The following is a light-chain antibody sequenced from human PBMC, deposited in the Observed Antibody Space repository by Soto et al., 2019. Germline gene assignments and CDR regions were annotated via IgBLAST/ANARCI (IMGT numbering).Light chain of an antibody. CDR2: GAS. CDR3: QQYGSSPET. J-gene: IGKJ1*01. V-gene: IGKV3-20*01. CDR1: QSVRSSY. Sequence: EIVLTQFPGTLSLSPGERATLSCRASQSVRSSYLAWYQQKPGQAPRLLIYGASSRATGIPDRFSGSGSGTDFTLTISRLDPEDFAVYYCQQYGSSPETFGQGTKVEIK.